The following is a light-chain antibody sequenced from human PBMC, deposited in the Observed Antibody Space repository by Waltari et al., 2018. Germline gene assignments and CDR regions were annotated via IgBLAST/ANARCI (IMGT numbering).Light chain of an antibody. CDR3: QQSYSTPYT. CDR2: AAS. J-gene: IGKJ2*01. V-gene: IGKV1-39*01. CDR1: QSINRF. Sequence: DIQMTQSPSYLSASVGDRVTITCRASQSINRFLNWYQQKPGKAPKVLIYAASSFQSGVPSRFSGSGSGTEFTLTISSLQPEDFATYYCQQSYSTPYTFGQGTNLEI.